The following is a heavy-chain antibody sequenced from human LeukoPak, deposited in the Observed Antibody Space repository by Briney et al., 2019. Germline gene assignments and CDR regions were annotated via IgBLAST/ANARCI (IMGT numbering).Heavy chain of an antibody. CDR3: ARDAIVRDYSNSDY. J-gene: IGHJ4*02. CDR1: GYTFTGYY. Sequence: GASVKVSCKASGYTFTGYYIHWVRQAPGQGLEWMGWINPNSGGTNYAQKFQGRVTMTRDTSISTAYMEQSRPTSDDTAVYYCARDAIVRDYSNSDYWGQGTLVTVSS. CDR2: INPNSGGT. V-gene: IGHV1-2*02. D-gene: IGHD4-11*01.